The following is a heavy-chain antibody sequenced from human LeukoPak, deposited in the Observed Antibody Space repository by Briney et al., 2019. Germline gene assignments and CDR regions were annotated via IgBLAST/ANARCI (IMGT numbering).Heavy chain of an antibody. D-gene: IGHD1-1*01. CDR3: ASWTPGCLDY. CDR1: GFTFSSYA. CDR2: INNDGSST. Sequence: GGSLRLSCAASGFTFSSYAMSWVRQAPGKGLVWVSRINNDGSSTVYADSVKGRFTISRDNAKNTLYLEMNSQRAEDTAVYYCASWTPGCLDYWGQGTLVTVSS. V-gene: IGHV3-74*01. J-gene: IGHJ4*02.